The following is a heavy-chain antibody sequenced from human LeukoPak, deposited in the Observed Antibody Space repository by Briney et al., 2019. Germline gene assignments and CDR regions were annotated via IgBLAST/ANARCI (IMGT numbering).Heavy chain of an antibody. J-gene: IGHJ4*02. CDR3: ARDGYAYGEGDY. Sequence: GGSLRLSCAASEFTFSDYFMSWIRQAPGKGLEWISYISSSGTTIYYADSVKGRFTISRDNANNSLFLQMNSLRVEDTAVYYCARDGYAYGEGDYWGQGTLVTVSS. CDR1: EFTFSDYF. V-gene: IGHV3-11*01. CDR2: ISSSGTTI. D-gene: IGHD5-18*01.